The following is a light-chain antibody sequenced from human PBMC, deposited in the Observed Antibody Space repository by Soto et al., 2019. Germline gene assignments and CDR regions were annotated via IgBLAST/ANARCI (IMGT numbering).Light chain of an antibody. CDR2: FNN. J-gene: IGLJ3*02. Sequence: QSVLTQPPSASGTPGQRVTISCSGGNSNIGSNTVNWYQQLPGTAPKLLMYFNNQRPSGVPDRFSGSKSDTSASLAISGLQSADEADYYCASWDDSLNGWVFGGGTKLTVL. V-gene: IGLV1-44*01. CDR1: NSNIGSNT. CDR3: ASWDDSLNGWV.